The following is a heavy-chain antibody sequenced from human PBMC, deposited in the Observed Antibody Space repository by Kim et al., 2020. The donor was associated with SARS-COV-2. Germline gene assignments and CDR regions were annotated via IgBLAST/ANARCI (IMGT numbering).Heavy chain of an antibody. CDR2: INHSGST. CDR3: AGYYYGSGSYPY. CDR1: GGSFSGYY. Sequence: SETLSLTCAVYGGSFSGYYWSWIRQPPGKGLEWIGEINHSGSTNYNPSLKSRVTISVDTSKNQFSLKLSSVTAADTAVYYCAGYYYGSGSYPYWGQGTLVTVSS. D-gene: IGHD3-10*01. J-gene: IGHJ4*02. V-gene: IGHV4-34*01.